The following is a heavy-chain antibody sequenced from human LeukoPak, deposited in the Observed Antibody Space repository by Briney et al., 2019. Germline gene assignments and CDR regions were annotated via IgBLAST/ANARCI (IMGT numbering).Heavy chain of an antibody. J-gene: IGHJ6*02. CDR1: GYTFTGYY. D-gene: IGHD3-3*01. CDR2: INPNSGGT. CDR3: ARVSYYDFWSGWSHYYYGMDV. Sequence: ASVKVSCKASGYTFTGYYMHWVRHAPGQGLEWMGWINPNSGGTNYAQKFQGRVTMTRDTSISTAYMELSRLRSDDTAVYYCARVSYYDFWSGWSHYYYGMDVWGQGTTVTVSS. V-gene: IGHV1-2*02.